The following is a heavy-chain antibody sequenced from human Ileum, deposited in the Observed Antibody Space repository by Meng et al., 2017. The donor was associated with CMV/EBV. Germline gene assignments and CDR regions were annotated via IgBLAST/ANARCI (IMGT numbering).Heavy chain of an antibody. CDR1: GLIVSSNF. CDR3: ARGYGDY. D-gene: IGHD1-1*01. J-gene: IGHJ4*02. Sequence: EGQWVESGGGLVPPGGSLRLSCAASGLIVSSNFMNWVRQAPGKGLEWVSVIYTGGSTYYADSVKGRFTISRDNSKNTLYLQMNSLRAEDTAVYYCARGYGDYWGQGTLVTVSS. CDR2: IYTGGST. V-gene: IGHV3-53*01.